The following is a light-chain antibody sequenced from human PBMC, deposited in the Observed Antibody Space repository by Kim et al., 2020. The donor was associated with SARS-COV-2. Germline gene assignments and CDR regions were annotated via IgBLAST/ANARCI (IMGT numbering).Light chain of an antibody. CDR3: QAWDSSTGV. J-gene: IGLJ3*02. CDR1: KLGDTY. Sequence: SYELTQPPSVSVSPGQTASITCSGDKLGDTYACWYQQKPGQSPVLVIYQDSKRPSGIPERFSGSNSGNTATLTIGGTQAMDEADYYCQAWDSSTGVFGGGTQLTVL. CDR2: QDS. V-gene: IGLV3-1*01.